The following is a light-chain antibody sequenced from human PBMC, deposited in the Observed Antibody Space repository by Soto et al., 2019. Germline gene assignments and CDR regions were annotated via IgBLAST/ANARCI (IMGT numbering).Light chain of an antibody. J-gene: IGLJ1*01. V-gene: IGLV1-47*01. CDR2: RNN. CDR3: AAWDDSRLYD. CDR1: SSNIGSNY. Sequence: QSVLTQPPSASGTPGQRVTISCSGSSSNIGSNYVYWYQQLPGTAPKLLIYRNNQRPSGVPDRFSGSKSSTSASLAISGLRSEDEADYYCAAWDDSRLYDFGTGTKLTVL.